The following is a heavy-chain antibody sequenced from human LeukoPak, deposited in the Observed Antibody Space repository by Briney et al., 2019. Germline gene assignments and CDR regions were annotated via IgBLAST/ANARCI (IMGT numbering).Heavy chain of an antibody. CDR2: INPNSGGT. D-gene: IGHD2-15*01. V-gene: IGHV1-2*02. J-gene: IGHJ4*02. CDR3: ARSRYCSGGSCYPPLPLDY. CDR1: GYTFTGYY. Sequence: GASVKVSCKASGYTFTGYYMHWVRQAPGQGLEWMGWINPNSGGTNYAQKFQGRVTMTRDTSISTAYMELSRLRSDDTAVYYCARSRYCSGGSCYPPLPLDYWGQGTLVTVSS.